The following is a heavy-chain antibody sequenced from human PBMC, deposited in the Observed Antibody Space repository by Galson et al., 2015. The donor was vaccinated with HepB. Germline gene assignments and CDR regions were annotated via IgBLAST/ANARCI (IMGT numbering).Heavy chain of an antibody. D-gene: IGHD6-13*01. CDR1: GDSVSSNSAA. CDR3: ARDFMLGQQLVAGVQVYYYYGMDV. J-gene: IGHJ6*02. Sequence: CAISGDSVSSNSAAWNWIRQSPSRGLEWLGRTYYRSKWYNDYAVSVKSRITINPDTSKNQFSLQLNSVTPEDTAVYYCARDFMLGQQLVAGVQVYYYYGMDVWGQGTTVTVSS. V-gene: IGHV6-1*01. CDR2: TYYRSKWYN.